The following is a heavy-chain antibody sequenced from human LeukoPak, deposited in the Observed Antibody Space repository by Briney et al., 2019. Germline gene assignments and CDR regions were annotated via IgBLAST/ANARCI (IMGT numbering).Heavy chain of an antibody. V-gene: IGHV3-30*02. CDR3: ATLAAGSLDY. D-gene: IGHD3-10*01. Sequence: QPGGSLRLAWAAAGVTIRIYCVHWVRHAPGKGLEWLAYIRSDGSNRYYADSVKGRFTISRDNSKNTLYLQMNSLSAEDTAVYYCATLAAGSLDYWGQGTLVTVAS. CDR1: GVTIRIYC. CDR2: IRSDGSNR. J-gene: IGHJ4*02.